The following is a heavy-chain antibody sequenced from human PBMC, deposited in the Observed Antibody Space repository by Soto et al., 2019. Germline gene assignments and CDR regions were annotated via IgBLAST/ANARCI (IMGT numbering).Heavy chain of an antibody. J-gene: IGHJ6*02. CDR1: GFTFSSYG. D-gene: IGHD2-15*01. V-gene: IGHV3-33*01. Sequence: GGSLRLSCAASGFTFSSYGMHWVRQAPGKGLEWVAVIWYDGSNKYYADSVKGRFTISRDNSKNTLYLQMNSLRAEDTAVYYCARVVVDNPFYGMDVWGQGTTVTVSS. CDR2: IWYDGSNK. CDR3: ARVVVDNPFYGMDV.